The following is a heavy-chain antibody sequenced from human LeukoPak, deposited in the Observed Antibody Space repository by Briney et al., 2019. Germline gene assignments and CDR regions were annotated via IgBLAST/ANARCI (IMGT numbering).Heavy chain of an antibody. V-gene: IGHV3-30*03. CDR1: GFTFSSYG. D-gene: IGHD3-16*01. CDR2: ISYDGSNK. J-gene: IGHJ6*02. Sequence: PGRSLRLSCAASGFTFSSYGMHWVRQAPGKGLEWVAVISYDGSNKYYADSVKGRFTISRDNSKNTLYLQMNSLRAGDTAVYYCARVITRGNGMDVWGQGTTVTVSS. CDR3: ARVITRGNGMDV.